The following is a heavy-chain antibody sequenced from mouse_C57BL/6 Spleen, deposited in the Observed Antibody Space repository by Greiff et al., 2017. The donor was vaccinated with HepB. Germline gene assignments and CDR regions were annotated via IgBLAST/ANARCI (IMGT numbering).Heavy chain of an antibody. D-gene: IGHD2-4*01. V-gene: IGHV1-62-2*01. CDR1: GYTFTEYT. CDR2: FYPGSGSI. J-gene: IGHJ4*01. Sequence: QVQLQQSGAELVKPGASVKLSCKASGYTFTEYTIHWVKQRSGQGLEWIGWFYPGSGSIKYNEKFKDKATLTADKSSSKDYMELSRLTSEDSAVYVCARHDIYYDYDDGPMDYWGQGTSVTVSS. CDR3: ARHDIYYDYDDGPMDY.